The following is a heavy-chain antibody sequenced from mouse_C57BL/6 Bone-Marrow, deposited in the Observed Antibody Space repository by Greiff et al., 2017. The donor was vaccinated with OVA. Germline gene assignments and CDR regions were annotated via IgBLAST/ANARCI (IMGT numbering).Heavy chain of an antibody. CDR2: INPNNGGT. Sequence: VQLQQSGPELVKPGASVKISCKASGYTFTDYYMNWVKQSHGKSLEWIGDINPNNGGTSYNQKFKGKATLTVDKSSSTAYMELRSLTSEDSAVYYCARRSYSKGAYWGQGTLVTVSA. CDR1: GYTFTDYY. V-gene: IGHV1-26*01. D-gene: IGHD2-5*01. CDR3: ARRSYSKGAY. J-gene: IGHJ3*01.